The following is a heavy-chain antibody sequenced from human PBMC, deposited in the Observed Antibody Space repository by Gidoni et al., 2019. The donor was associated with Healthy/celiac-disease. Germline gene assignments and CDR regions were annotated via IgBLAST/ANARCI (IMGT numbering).Heavy chain of an antibody. V-gene: IGHV1-46*01. CDR3: ARDLSSSWYEDYYYGMDV. CDR1: GYTFTSYY. J-gene: IGHJ6*02. CDR2: INPSGGST. D-gene: IGHD6-13*01. Sequence: QVQLVQSGAEVKKPGASVKVSCKASGYTFTSYYMHWVRQAPGQGLEWMGIINPSGGSTSYAQKFQGRVTMTRDTSTSTVYMELSSLRSEDTAVYYCARDLSSSWYEDYYYGMDVWGQGTTVTVSS.